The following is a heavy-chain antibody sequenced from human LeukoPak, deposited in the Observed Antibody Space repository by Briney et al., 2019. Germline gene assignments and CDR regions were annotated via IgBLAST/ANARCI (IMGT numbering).Heavy chain of an antibody. CDR3: ARDDARWEVPFDY. CDR2: IKQDGSKK. D-gene: IGHD1-26*01. Sequence: GSLRLSCVVSGFTFSSYWMNWVRQAPGKGLEWVASIKQDGSKKKYVDSVKGRFTISRDNAKNSLYLQMNSLRAEDTAVYYCARDDARWEVPFDYWGQGSLVTVSS. V-gene: IGHV3-7*01. J-gene: IGHJ4*02. CDR1: GFTFSSYW.